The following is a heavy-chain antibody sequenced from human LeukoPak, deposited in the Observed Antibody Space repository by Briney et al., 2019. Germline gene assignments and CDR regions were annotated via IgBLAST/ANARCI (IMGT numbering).Heavy chain of an antibody. D-gene: IGHD3-3*01. Sequence: GGSLRLSCAASGFTFSSYSMNWVRQAPGKGLEWVSSISSSSSYIYYADSVKGRFTISRDNAKNSLYLQMNSLRAEDTAVYYCAREPYYDFWSGYYDIDYWGQGTLVTVSS. CDR3: AREPYYDFWSGYYDIDY. CDR1: GFTFSSYS. CDR2: ISSSSSYI. V-gene: IGHV3-21*01. J-gene: IGHJ4*02.